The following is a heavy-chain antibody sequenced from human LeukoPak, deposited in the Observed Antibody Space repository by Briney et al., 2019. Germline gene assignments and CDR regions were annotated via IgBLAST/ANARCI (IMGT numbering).Heavy chain of an antibody. CDR2: LYYSGST. D-gene: IGHD5-18*01. CDR1: GDSISSSSYY. J-gene: IGHJ4*02. V-gene: IGHV4-39*07. CDR3: ARSVGYFSTD. Sequence: SETLSLTCAVSGDSISSSSYYWGWIRQPPGKGLEWIGTLYYSGSTYYNPSLKSRVTISVDTSKNEFSLKLSSVTAADTAVYYCARSVGYFSTDWGQGTLVTVSS.